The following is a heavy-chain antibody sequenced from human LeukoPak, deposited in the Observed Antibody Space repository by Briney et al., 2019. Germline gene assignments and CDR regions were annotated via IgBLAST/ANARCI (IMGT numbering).Heavy chain of an antibody. D-gene: IGHD5-12*01. J-gene: IGHJ4*02. CDR3: ARAPSGYVYFDY. CDR2: IWSDGTNK. Sequence: AGGSLRLFCAASGFTFSSYGMHWVRQAPGKGLEWVAVIWSDGTNKFYADSVKGRFTISRDNSKNTMYMQMNSLRADDTAVYYCARAPSGYVYFDYWGQGTLVTVSS. V-gene: IGHV3-33*01. CDR1: GFTFSSYG.